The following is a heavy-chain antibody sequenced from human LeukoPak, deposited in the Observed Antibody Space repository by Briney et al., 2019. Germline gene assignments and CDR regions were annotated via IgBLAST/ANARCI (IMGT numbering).Heavy chain of an antibody. CDR2: ISSSGSTI. V-gene: IGHV3-48*03. J-gene: IGHJ6*02. D-gene: IGHD3/OR15-3a*01. CDR3: ARDLHPMDWLEDGMDV. Sequence: GGSLRLSYAASGFTFSSYEMNWVRQAPGKGLEWVSYISSSGSTIYYADSVKGRFTISRDNAKNSLYLQMNSLRAEDTAVYYCARDLHPMDWLEDGMDVWGQGTTVTVSS. CDR1: GFTFSSYE.